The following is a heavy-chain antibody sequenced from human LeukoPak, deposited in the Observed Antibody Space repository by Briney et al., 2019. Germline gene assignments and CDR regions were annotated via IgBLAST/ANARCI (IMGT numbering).Heavy chain of an antibody. D-gene: IGHD4-17*01. V-gene: IGHV3-21*01. Sequence: KTGGSLRLSCAASGFTFSSYSMNWVRQAPGKGLEWVSSISSSSYIYYADSVKGRFTISRDNAKNSLYLQMNSLRAEDTAVYYCARADYGDYGVDYWGQGTLVTVSS. CDR1: GFTFSSYS. CDR3: ARADYGDYGVDY. CDR2: ISSSSYI. J-gene: IGHJ4*02.